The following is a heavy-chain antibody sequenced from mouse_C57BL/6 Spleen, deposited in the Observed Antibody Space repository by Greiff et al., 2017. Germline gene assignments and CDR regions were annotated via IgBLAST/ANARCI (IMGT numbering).Heavy chain of an antibody. CDR2: IYPGSGST. Sequence: QVQLQQPGAELVKPGASVTMSCKASGYTFTSYWITWVKQRPGQGLEWIGDIYPGSGSTNYNAKFKSKATLTVDTSSSTAYMQLSSLTSEDSAVYYCARSGPYYAMDYWGQGTSVTVSS. CDR1: GYTFTSYW. D-gene: IGHD3-1*01. CDR3: ARSGPYYAMDY. J-gene: IGHJ4*01. V-gene: IGHV1-55*01.